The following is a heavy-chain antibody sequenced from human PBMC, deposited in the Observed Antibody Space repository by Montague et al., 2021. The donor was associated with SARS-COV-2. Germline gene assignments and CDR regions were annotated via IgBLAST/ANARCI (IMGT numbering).Heavy chain of an antibody. Sequence: SETLSLTCTVSGGSISSSSYYWGWIRQPPGKGLEWIGSIYYSGSTXYNPSLKSRVTISVDTSKNQFSLKLSSVTAADTAVYYCAGGWFSPMIVVVIRGPFDYWGQGTLVTVSS. J-gene: IGHJ4*02. CDR2: IYYSGST. D-gene: IGHD3-22*01. CDR1: GGSISSSSYY. CDR3: AGGWFSPMIVVVIRGPFDY. V-gene: IGHV4-39*07.